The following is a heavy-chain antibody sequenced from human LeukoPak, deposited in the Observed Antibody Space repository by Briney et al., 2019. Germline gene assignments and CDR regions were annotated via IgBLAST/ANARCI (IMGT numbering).Heavy chain of an antibody. CDR2: ISSSSSYI. Sequence: GGSLRLSCAASGFTFSSYSMNWVRQAPGKGLEWVSSISSSSSYIYYADSVKGRFTISRDNSMSTLSLQMNSLRAEDTAIYYCATYRQVLLPFESWGQGTLVTVSS. J-gene: IGHJ4*02. CDR3: ATYRQVLLPFES. V-gene: IGHV3-21*04. D-gene: IGHD2-8*02. CDR1: GFTFSSYS.